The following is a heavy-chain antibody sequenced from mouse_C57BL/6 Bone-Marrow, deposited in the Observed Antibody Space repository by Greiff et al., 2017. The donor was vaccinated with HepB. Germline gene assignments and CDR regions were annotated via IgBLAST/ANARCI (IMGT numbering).Heavy chain of an antibody. V-gene: IGHV1-81*01. J-gene: IGHJ1*03. CDR2: IYPRSGNT. CDR1: GYTFTSYG. CDR3: AREAGGWLLDWYFDV. D-gene: IGHD2-3*01. Sequence: QVQLQQSGAELARPGASVKLSCKASGYTFTSYGISWVKQRTGQGLEWIGEIYPRSGNTYYNEKFKGKATLTADKASITGYMELRSLTSEDSAVYFCAREAGGWLLDWYFDVWGTGTTVSV.